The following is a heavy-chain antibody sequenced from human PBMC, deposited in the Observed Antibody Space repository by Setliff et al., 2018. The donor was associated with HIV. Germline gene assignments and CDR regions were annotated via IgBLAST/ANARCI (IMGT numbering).Heavy chain of an antibody. CDR2: IYWNDDK. CDR1: GFSLSTSGVG. Sequence: SGPTLVNPTQTLTLTCTFSGFSLSTSGVGVGWIRQPPGKALEWHALIYWNDDKRYSPSLKSRLTITKDTSKNQVVLTMTNMDPVDTATYYCAHRLSYYDTSGYYSYYFDYWGQGTLVTVSS. J-gene: IGHJ4*02. CDR3: AHRLSYYDTSGYYSYYFDY. D-gene: IGHD3-22*01. V-gene: IGHV2-5*01.